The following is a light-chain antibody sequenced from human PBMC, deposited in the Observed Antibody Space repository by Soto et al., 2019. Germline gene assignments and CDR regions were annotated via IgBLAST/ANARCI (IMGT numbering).Light chain of an antibody. V-gene: IGLV2-14*03. CDR1: SSDGGTYNY. Sequence: QSALTQPASVSGSPGQSITISCTGTSSDGGTYNYVSWYQHHPGRAPKLMIYDVSSRPSGVSNRFSGSKSANTASLTISGLQAEDEADYYCCSYTSSSTWVFGGGTKLTGL. CDR3: CSYTSSSTWV. J-gene: IGLJ3*02. CDR2: DVS.